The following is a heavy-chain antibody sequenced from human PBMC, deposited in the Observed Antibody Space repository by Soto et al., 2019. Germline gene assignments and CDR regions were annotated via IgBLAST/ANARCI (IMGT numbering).Heavy chain of an antibody. J-gene: IGHJ3*01. CDR2: LYDVDGS. V-gene: IGHV3-53*01. CDR1: GLTISGKKY. D-gene: IGHD1-1*01. CDR3: ATWHEPEHAYDV. Sequence: DVQLVESGGGLIQPGASLRLSCAAFGLTISGKKYVAWVRQAPGKGLAWVAALYDVDGSFYADSVKGRFPTSSDSSKTTVYLQMKDLRPDDTAVYYCATWHEPEHAYDVWAQGTTVTVAS.